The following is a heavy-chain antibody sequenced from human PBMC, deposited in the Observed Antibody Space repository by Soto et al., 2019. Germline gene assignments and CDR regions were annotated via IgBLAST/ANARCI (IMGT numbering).Heavy chain of an antibody. V-gene: IGHV4-31*03. Sequence: QVQLQESGPGLVKPSQTLSLTCTVSGGSISSGGYYWSWIRQHPGKGLEWIGNIYHSGSPYYNPSLKSRXXRXVXXSKNQFSLKLTSVTAADTAVYSCARVTYGDYRFDYWGQGTLVTVSS. D-gene: IGHD4-17*01. J-gene: IGHJ4*02. CDR3: ARVTYGDYRFDY. CDR2: IYHSGSP. CDR1: GGSISSGGYY.